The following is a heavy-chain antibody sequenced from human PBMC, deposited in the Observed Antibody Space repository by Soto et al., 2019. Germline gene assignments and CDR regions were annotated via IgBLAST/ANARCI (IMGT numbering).Heavy chain of an antibody. D-gene: IGHD3-3*01. CDR2: INGDGSST. V-gene: IGHV3-74*01. CDR3: TRDAYYDFWSGYSGYYYYYMDV. Sequence: PGGSLRLSCAASGFTFDDYAMHWVRQAPGKGLEWVSGINGDGSSTSYADSVKGRFTISRDNAKNTLYLQMNSLRAEDTAVYYCTRDAYYDFWSGYSGYYYYYMDVWGKGTTVTVSS. J-gene: IGHJ6*03. CDR1: GFTFDDYA.